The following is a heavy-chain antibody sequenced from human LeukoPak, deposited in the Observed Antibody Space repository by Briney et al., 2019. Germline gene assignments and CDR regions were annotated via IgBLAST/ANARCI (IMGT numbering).Heavy chain of an antibody. CDR2: ISAYNGNT. Sequence: ASVKVSCKASGYTFTSDGISWVRQAPGQGLEWMGWISAYNGNTNYAQKLQGRVTMTTDTSTSTAYMELRSLRSDDTAVYYCARTRVAARDYYYYYMDVWGKGTTVTVSS. V-gene: IGHV1-18*01. CDR3: ARTRVAARDYYYYYMDV. D-gene: IGHD6-6*01. CDR1: GYTFTSDG. J-gene: IGHJ6*03.